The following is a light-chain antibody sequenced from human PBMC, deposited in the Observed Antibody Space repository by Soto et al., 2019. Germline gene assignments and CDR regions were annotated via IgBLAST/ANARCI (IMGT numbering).Light chain of an antibody. Sequence: QSVLTQPPSVSGAPGQRVTISCTGSSSNIGAGYDIHWYQQFPGTAPKVLIYKNSNRPSGVPDRFSGSKSGTSASLAITGLQAEDEADYYCQSYDSSLRGSVVFGGGTKLTVL. J-gene: IGLJ2*01. V-gene: IGLV1-40*01. CDR2: KNS. CDR1: SSNIGAGYD. CDR3: QSYDSSLRGSVV.